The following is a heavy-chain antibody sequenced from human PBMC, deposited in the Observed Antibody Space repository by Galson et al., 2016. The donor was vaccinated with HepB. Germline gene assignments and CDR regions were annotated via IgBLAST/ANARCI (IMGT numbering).Heavy chain of an antibody. CDR3: ARGRFGMFYSKFDP. Sequence: SCKASGYTFTDSDINWVRQATGQGLEWMGRMDPNTGDAGYAQKFKGRVTLTRNTSIKTAYMELSALRSEDTAVYYCARGRFGMFYSKFDPWCRGTLVSVS. D-gene: IGHD2-15*01. CDR1: GYTFTDSD. CDR2: MDPNTGDA. J-gene: IGHJ2*01. V-gene: IGHV1-8*01.